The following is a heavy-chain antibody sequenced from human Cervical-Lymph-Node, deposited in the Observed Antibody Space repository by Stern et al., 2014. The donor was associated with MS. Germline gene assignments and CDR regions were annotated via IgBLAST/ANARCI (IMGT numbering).Heavy chain of an antibody. CDR1: GYTFTNYY. J-gene: IGHJ4*02. CDR3: AGGHTFDY. Sequence: QLVQSGAEVKMPGASVKVSCKASGYTFTNYYLHWVRQAPGQGLEWMGIINPSGGSASYDQQFQGRVTMTRDTSTSTVYTELSGLRSEDTAVYCCAGGHTFDYWGQGTLVTVSS. V-gene: IGHV1-46*01. CDR2: INPSGGSA.